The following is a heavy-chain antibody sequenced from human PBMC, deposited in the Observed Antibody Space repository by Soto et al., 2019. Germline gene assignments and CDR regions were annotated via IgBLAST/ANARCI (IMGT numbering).Heavy chain of an antibody. J-gene: IGHJ4*02. CDR3: ARRGPGTYFDY. CDR1: GFTFSSYA. CDR2: ISGSGDST. D-gene: IGHD6-13*01. V-gene: IGHV3-23*01. Sequence: GESLKISCAASGFTFSSYAMNWVRQAPGKGLEWVSVISGSGDSTYYADSVKGRFTISRDNSKNTLYLQMNSLRAEDTAVYYCARRGPGTYFDYWGQGTLFTVSS.